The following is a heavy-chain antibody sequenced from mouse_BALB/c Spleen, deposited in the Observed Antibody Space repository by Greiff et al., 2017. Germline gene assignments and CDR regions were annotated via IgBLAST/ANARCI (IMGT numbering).Heavy chain of an antibody. Sequence: QVQLKQPGAELVKPGASVKMSCKASGYTFTSYWMHWVKQRPGQGLEWIGVIDPSDSYTSYNQKFKGKATLTVDTSSSTAYMQLSSLTSEDSAVYYCTRSGYGSSLDYWGQGTTLTVSS. J-gene: IGHJ2*01. CDR2: IDPSDSYT. CDR1: GYTFTSYW. D-gene: IGHD1-1*01. CDR3: TRSGYGSSLDY. V-gene: IGHV1S127*01.